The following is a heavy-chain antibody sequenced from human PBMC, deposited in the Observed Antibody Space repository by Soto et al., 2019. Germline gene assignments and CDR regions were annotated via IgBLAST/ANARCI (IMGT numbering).Heavy chain of an antibody. Sequence: QAQLVQSGAEVKKPGSSVTVSCKASRDTFSTSGFSWVRQAPGQGLEWMGGIIPIFGIANYAQNFQGRVTITADESTGTVYMDLSSLRSEDTAVYYWARSGYSCGPNFDWGQGTLCAVSS. CDR3: ARSGYSCGPNFD. V-gene: IGHV1-69*01. D-gene: IGHD5-18*01. CDR2: IIPIFGIA. CDR1: RDTFSTSG. J-gene: IGHJ4*02.